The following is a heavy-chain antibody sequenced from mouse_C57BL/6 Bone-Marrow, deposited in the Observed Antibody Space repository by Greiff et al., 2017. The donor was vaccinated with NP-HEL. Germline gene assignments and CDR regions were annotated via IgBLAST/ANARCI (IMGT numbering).Heavy chain of an antibody. J-gene: IGHJ3*01. CDR1: GYAFSSSW. Sequence: QVQLKQSGPELVKPGASVKLSCKASGYAFSSSWMNWVKQRPGKGLEWIGRIYPGDGDTNYNGKFKGKATLTADKSSSTAYMQLSSLTSEGSAVYFCTSSGNWEGCWGQGTLVTVAA. D-gene: IGHD4-1*01. CDR2: IYPGDGDT. V-gene: IGHV1-82*01. CDR3: TSSGNWEGC.